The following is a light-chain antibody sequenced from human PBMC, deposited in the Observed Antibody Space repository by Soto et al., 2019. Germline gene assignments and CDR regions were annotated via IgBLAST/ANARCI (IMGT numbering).Light chain of an antibody. Sequence: QPVLTQPPSVSGSPGQSVTISCSGTSSDVGTYNRVSWYQQPPGTAPKLIIYEVSYRPSGVPDRFSGSKSGNAASLTISGLQAEDEADYYCTSYRSGNTLVFGGGTKLTVL. J-gene: IGLJ3*02. CDR1: SSDVGTYNR. CDR2: EVS. V-gene: IGLV2-18*02. CDR3: TSYRSGNTLV.